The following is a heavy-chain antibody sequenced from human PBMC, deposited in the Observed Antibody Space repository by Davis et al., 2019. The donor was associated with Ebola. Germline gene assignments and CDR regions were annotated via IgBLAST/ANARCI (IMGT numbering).Heavy chain of an antibody. J-gene: IGHJ4*02. Sequence: MPSETLSLTCAVYGGSFSGYYWSWIRQPPGKGLEWIGEINHSGSTNYNPSLKSRVTISVDTSKNQFSLKLSSVTAADTAVYYCARHFGVAIIRPHFDYWGQGTLVTVSS. V-gene: IGHV4-34*01. CDR3: ARHFGVAIIRPHFDY. D-gene: IGHD3-3*01. CDR1: GGSFSGYY. CDR2: INHSGST.